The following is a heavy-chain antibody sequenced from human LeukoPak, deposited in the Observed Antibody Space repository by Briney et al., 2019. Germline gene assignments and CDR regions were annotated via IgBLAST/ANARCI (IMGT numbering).Heavy chain of an antibody. CDR3: ARVCGGDCQHSEY. J-gene: IGHJ4*02. CDR1: GFPFTSYY. V-gene: IGHV1-46*01. D-gene: IGHD2-21*02. CDR2: INPSGGST. Sequence: ASVKVSCKASGFPFTSYYLHWVRQAPGQGLEWMGIINPSGGSTSYAQKFQGRVTMTRDTSTSTVYMELSSLRSEDTAVYYCARVCGGDCQHSEYWGQGTLVTVSS.